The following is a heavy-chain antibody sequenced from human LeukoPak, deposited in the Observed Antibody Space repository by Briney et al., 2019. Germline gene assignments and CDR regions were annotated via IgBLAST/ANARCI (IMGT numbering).Heavy chain of an antibody. CDR1: GFTFSSYG. D-gene: IGHD3-22*01. V-gene: IGHV3-30*02. Sequence: GGSLRLSWAAAGFTFSSYGMHWVRQAPGKGREWVAFIWYDGSNKYYADSVKGRFTISRDNSKNTLCVKMNSLRAEDTAVYYCAKDDSSGYYYVGNFDYWGQGTLVTVSS. CDR3: AKDDSSGYYYVGNFDY. J-gene: IGHJ4*02. CDR2: IWYDGSNK.